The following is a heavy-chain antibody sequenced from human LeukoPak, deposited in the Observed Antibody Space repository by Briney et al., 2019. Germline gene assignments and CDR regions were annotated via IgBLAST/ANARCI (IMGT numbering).Heavy chain of an antibody. V-gene: IGHV4-34*01. CDR2: INHSGST. CDR1: RGSFSGYY. J-gene: IGHJ4*02. Sequence: SETLSLTCAVYRGSFSGYYWSWIRQPPGKGLEWIGEINHSGSTNYNPSLKSRVTISVDTSKNQFSLKLNSVPAADTAVYYCARGLSRTPPGGYWGQGTLVTVSS. D-gene: IGHD2-2*01. CDR3: ARGLSRTPPGGY.